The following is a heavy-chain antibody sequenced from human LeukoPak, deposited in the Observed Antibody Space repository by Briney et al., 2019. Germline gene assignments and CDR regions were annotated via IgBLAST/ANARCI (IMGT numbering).Heavy chain of an antibody. CDR1: GFTFSSYA. Sequence: PGGSLRLSCAASGFTFSSYAMSWVRQAPGKGLEWVSAISGSGGSTYYADSVKGRFTISRDNSKNTLYLQMNSLRAEDTAVYYCAKDLAVAGRTPHFDYWGQGTLVTVSS. V-gene: IGHV3-23*01. D-gene: IGHD6-19*01. CDR3: AKDLAVAGRTPHFDY. CDR2: ISGSGGST. J-gene: IGHJ4*02.